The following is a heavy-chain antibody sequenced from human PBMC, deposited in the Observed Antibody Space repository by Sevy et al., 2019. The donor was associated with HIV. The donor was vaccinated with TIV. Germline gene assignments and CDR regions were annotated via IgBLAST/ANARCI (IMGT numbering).Heavy chain of an antibody. D-gene: IGHD3-22*01. V-gene: IGHV4-39*02. CDR3: VREGITMIIAGFFDF. J-gene: IGHJ4*02. Sequence: SETLSLTCIVSGGSIGNSNSYWGWVRQPPGRGLEWIGPVYYNGDTYYKPSLKRRATISVDTSTNQFSLRLTSVTAADTAVYYCVREGITMIIAGFFDFWGQGTLVTVSS. CDR2: VYYNGDT. CDR1: GGSIGNSNSY.